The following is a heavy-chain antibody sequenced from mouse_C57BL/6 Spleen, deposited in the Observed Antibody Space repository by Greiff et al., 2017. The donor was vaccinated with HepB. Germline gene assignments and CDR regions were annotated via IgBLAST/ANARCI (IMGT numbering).Heavy chain of an antibody. CDR1: GYAFSSYW. Sequence: VQLQQSGAERVKPGASVKISCKASGYAFSSYWMNWGKQRPGKGLEGMGQIYPGDGDTNYNGKFKGKATLTADKSSSTAYMQLSSLTSEDSAVYFCARKIDGYPSYFDYWGQGTTLTVSS. V-gene: IGHV1-80*01. CDR3: ARKIDGYPSYFDY. J-gene: IGHJ2*01. D-gene: IGHD2-3*01. CDR2: IYPGDGDT.